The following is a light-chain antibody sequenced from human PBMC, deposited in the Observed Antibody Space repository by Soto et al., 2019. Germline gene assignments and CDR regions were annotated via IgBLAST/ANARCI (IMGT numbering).Light chain of an antibody. CDR3: QQYNDWILT. J-gene: IGKJ1*01. CDR2: GAS. V-gene: IGKV3-15*01. CDR1: QSVDSN. Sequence: EIVMTQSPATLSVSPGESATLSCRATQSVDSNFAWYQQKPGQAPRLLMYGASTRATGIPARFSGSGSGTEFTLTVSSLQSEDFAVYYCQQYNDWILTFGQGTKVDIK.